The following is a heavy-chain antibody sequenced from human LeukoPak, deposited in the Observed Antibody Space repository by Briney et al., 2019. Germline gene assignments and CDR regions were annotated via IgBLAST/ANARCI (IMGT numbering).Heavy chain of an antibody. CDR3: ARADYYDSSGYPRI. CDR2: IYHSGST. V-gene: IGHV4-4*02. J-gene: IGHJ3*02. D-gene: IGHD3-22*01. Sequence: SGTLSLTCAVSGGSISSSNWWSWVRQPPVKGLEWIGEIYHSGSTNYNPSLKSRVTISEDKSKNQFSLKLSSVTAADTAVYYCARADYYDSSGYPRIWGQGTMVTVSS. CDR1: GGSISSSNW.